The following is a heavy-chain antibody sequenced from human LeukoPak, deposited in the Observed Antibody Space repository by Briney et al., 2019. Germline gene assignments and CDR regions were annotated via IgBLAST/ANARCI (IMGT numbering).Heavy chain of an antibody. Sequence: GSLRLSCAASGFPFSSYAMHWVRQAPGKGLEWVAVISYDGTNKYYADSVKGRFTISRDNSKNTLYLQMNSLRAEDTAVYYCARESEDIVVVVAATPGFLMDVWGKGTTVTVSS. CDR2: ISYDGTNK. CDR3: ARESEDIVVVVAATPGFLMDV. CDR1: GFPFSSYA. D-gene: IGHD2-15*01. V-gene: IGHV3-30*04. J-gene: IGHJ6*03.